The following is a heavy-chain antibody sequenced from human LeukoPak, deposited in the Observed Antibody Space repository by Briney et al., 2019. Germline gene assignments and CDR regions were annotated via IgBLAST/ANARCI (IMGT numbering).Heavy chain of an antibody. Sequence: SETLSLTCTVSGGSISSYYWSWIRQPAGKGLEWIGRIYTSGSTNYNPSLKSRVTMSVDTSKNQFSLKLSSVTAADTAVYYCARGKSSSSFFWFDPWGQGTLVTVSS. CDR3: ARGKSSSSFFWFDP. CDR1: GGSISSYY. CDR2: IYTSGST. V-gene: IGHV4-4*07. D-gene: IGHD6-13*01. J-gene: IGHJ5*02.